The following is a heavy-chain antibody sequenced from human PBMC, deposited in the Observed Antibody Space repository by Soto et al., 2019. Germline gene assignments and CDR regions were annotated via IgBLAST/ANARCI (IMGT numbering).Heavy chain of an antibody. CDR3: ARVDYYDSSGYYGY. Sequence: QVQLVQSGAEVKKPGASVKVSCKASGYTFTIYGSSWWRQAPGQGLEGMGWISGYNGNTDYAQNLQDRVTLTTDASTRSVYMELRSLRSDDTAVYYCARVDYYDSSGYYGYWGQGTLVTVSS. V-gene: IGHV1-18*04. CDR1: GYTFTIYG. D-gene: IGHD3-22*01. CDR2: ISGYNGNT. J-gene: IGHJ4*02.